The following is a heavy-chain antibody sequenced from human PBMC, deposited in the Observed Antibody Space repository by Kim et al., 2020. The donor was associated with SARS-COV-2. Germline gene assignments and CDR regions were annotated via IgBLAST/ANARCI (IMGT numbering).Heavy chain of an antibody. CDR1: GFTFSSYA. D-gene: IGHD6-19*01. V-gene: IGHV3-30*04. CDR3: ARVGQWLASYGMDV. J-gene: IGHJ6*02. CDR2: ISYDGSNK. Sequence: GGSLRLSCAASGFTFSSYAMHWVRQAPGKGLEWVAVISYDGSNKYYADSVKGRFTISRDNSKNTLYLQMNSLRAEDTAVYYCARVGQWLASYGMDVWGQG.